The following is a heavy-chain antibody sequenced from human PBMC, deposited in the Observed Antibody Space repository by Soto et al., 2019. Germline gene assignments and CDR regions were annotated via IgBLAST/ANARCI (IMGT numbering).Heavy chain of an antibody. Sequence: SVKVSCKASGYTFTTYAIHWVRQAPGQRLEWMGWINAGNGNTKYSQNFQGRVTITRDTSASTAYMELSSLRSEDTAVYYCARGGVALVTTKMRYWGQGNLVTVSS. CDR1: GYTFTTYA. V-gene: IGHV1-3*01. CDR3: ARGGVALVTTKMRY. D-gene: IGHD4-17*01. J-gene: IGHJ4*02. CDR2: INAGNGNT.